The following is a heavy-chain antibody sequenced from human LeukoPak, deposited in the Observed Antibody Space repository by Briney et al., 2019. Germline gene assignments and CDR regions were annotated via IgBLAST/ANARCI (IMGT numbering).Heavy chain of an antibody. Sequence: GGSLRLSCAASGFTFSSYAMHWVRQAPGKGLEWVAVISYDGSNKYYADSAKGRFTISRDNSKNTLYLQMNSLRAEDTAVYYCARDTVAGYFDYWGQGTLVTVSS. CDR2: ISYDGSNK. J-gene: IGHJ4*02. V-gene: IGHV3-30*04. D-gene: IGHD6-19*01. CDR3: ARDTVAGYFDY. CDR1: GFTFSSYA.